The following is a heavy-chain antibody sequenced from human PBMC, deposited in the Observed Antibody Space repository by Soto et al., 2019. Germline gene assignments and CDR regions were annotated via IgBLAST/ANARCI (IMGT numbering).Heavy chain of an antibody. D-gene: IGHD2-2*01. CDR1: GGTFSNYA. Sequence: QVQLVQSGAEVKKPGSSVKVSCKASGGTFSNYAFSWVRQAPGQGLDWMGTIIPIFGTTNFAQKFQGRVTMTADESRTTVYMELGSLRSDDTAVYYCARELPAGPGTLRDDAFDIWGQGTTVTVSS. CDR3: ARELPAGPGTLRDDAFDI. CDR2: IIPIFGTT. V-gene: IGHV1-69*15. J-gene: IGHJ3*02.